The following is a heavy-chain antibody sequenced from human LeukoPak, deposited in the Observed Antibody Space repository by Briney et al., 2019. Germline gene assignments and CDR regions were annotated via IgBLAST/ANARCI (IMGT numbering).Heavy chain of an antibody. J-gene: IGHJ4*02. Sequence: ASVKVSCKASGYTFTSYAMHWVRQAPGQRLEWMGWINAGNGNTKYSQKFQGRVTITRDTSASTAYMEPGSLRSEDTAVYYCARSGYSGYDIVDYWGQGTLVTVSS. CDR1: GYTFTSYA. D-gene: IGHD5-12*01. CDR2: INAGNGNT. CDR3: ARSGYSGYDIVDY. V-gene: IGHV1-3*01.